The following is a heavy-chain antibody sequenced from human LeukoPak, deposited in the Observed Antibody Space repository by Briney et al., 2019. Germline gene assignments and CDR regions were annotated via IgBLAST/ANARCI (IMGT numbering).Heavy chain of an antibody. CDR2: IWYDGSNK. D-gene: IGHD6-19*01. CDR3: ARQMSSGWYRGWFDP. CDR1: GFTFSSYG. V-gene: IGHV3-33*01. Sequence: GGSPRLSCAASGFTFSSYGMHWVRQAPGKGLEWVAVIWYDGSNKYYADSVKGRFTISRDNSKNTLYLQMNSLRAEDTAVYYCARQMSSGWYRGWFDPWGQGTLVTVSS. J-gene: IGHJ5*02.